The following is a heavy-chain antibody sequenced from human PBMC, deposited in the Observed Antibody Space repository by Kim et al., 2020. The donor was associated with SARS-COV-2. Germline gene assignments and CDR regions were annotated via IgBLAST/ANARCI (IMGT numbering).Heavy chain of an antibody. V-gene: IGHV4-34*01. CDR1: GGSFSGYY. CDR3: ARGRGYFDLRNNWFDP. CDR2: INHSGST. D-gene: IGHD3-9*01. J-gene: IGHJ5*02. Sequence: SETLSLTCAVYGGSFSGYYWSWIRQPPGKGLEWIGEINHSGSTNYNPSLKSRVTISVDTSKNQFSLKLSSVTAADTAVYYCARGRGYFDLRNNWFDPWGQGTLVTVSS.